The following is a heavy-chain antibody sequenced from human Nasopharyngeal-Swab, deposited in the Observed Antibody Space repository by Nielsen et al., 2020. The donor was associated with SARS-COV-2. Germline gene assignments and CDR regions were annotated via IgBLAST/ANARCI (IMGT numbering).Heavy chain of an antibody. CDR1: GFTFSDYY. V-gene: IGHV3-11*04. CDR2: ISSSGSTI. Sequence: GESLKISCAASGFTFSDYYMSWIRQAPGKGLEWVSYISSSGSTIYYADSVKGRFTISRDNAKNSLYLQMNSLRAEDPAVYYCARDTVLRYFDWLSGDYGMDVWGQGTTVTVSS. D-gene: IGHD3-9*01. CDR3: ARDTVLRYFDWLSGDYGMDV. J-gene: IGHJ6*02.